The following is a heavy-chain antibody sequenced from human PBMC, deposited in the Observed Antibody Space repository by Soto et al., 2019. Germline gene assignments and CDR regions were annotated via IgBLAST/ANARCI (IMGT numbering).Heavy chain of an antibody. CDR1: GFTFSSYG. Sequence: QVQLVESGGGVVQPGRSLRLSCAASGFTFSSYGMHWVRQAPGKGLEWVAVIWYDGSNKYYADSVKGRFTISRDNSKNTLYLQMNSLRAEDTAVYYCARAYYSSIGYYYYGMDVWGQGTTVTVSS. CDR3: ARAYYSSIGYYYYGMDV. J-gene: IGHJ6*02. D-gene: IGHD6-13*01. CDR2: IWYDGSNK. V-gene: IGHV3-33*01.